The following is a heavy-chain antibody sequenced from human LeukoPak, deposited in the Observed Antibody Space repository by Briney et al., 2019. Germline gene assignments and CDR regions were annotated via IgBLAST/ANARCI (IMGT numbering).Heavy chain of an antibody. D-gene: IGHD2-15*01. CDR3: ARRLIGYCSGGSCYSGYFQH. Sequence: SETLSLTCAVYGGSFNTYYWNWIRQSPGKGLEWIGEINHTGTTNYNPSLKSRVTISVDTSKNQFSLKLSSVTAADTAVYYCARRLIGYCSGGSCYSGYFQHWGQGTLVTVSS. V-gene: IGHV4-34*01. J-gene: IGHJ1*01. CDR1: GGSFNTYY. CDR2: INHTGTT.